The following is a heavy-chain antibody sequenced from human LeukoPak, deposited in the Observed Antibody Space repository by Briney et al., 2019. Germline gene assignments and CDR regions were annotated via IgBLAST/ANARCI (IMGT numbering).Heavy chain of an antibody. CDR1: GFTFSSYA. J-gene: IGHJ4*02. CDR3: ASLYYYEKGGVDY. V-gene: IGHV3-48*03. CDR2: ISSGRTI. D-gene: IGHD3-22*01. Sequence: GGSLRLSCAASGFTFSSYAMNWVRQAPGKGLEWVSYISSGRTIYYAASVKGRFTISRDNAQNSLYLQMNSLRGEDTAVYYCASLYYYEKGGVDYCGQGTLVTVSS.